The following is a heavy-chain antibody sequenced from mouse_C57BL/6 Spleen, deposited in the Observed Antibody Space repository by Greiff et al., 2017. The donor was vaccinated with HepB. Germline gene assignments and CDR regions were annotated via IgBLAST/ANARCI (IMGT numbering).Heavy chain of an antibody. CDR3: ARHEDGGNTFDY. CDR1: GYTFTEYT. V-gene: IGHV1-62-2*01. D-gene: IGHD2-1*01. Sequence: VHLVESGAELVKPGASVKLSCKASGYTFTEYTIHWVKQRSGQGLEWIGWFYPGSGSIKYNEKFKDKATLTADKSSSTVYMELSRLTAEDSAVYFCARHEDGGNTFDYWGQGTTLTVSS. J-gene: IGHJ2*01. CDR2: FYPGSGSI.